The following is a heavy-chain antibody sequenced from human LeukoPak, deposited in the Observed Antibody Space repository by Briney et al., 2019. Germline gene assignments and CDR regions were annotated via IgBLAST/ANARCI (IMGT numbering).Heavy chain of an antibody. CDR3: ARGLGSSGWYDQDY. V-gene: IGHV4-31*03. CDR2: IYHSGTT. CDR1: GGSINSDYYY. Sequence: SETLSLTCTVSGGSINSDYYYWSWIRQHPGRGLEWIGYIYHSGTTYYNPPLESRVTISIDTSKNQFSLTLYSVTAADTAVYYCARGLGSSGWYDQDYWGQGTLVTVSS. D-gene: IGHD6-19*01. J-gene: IGHJ4*02.